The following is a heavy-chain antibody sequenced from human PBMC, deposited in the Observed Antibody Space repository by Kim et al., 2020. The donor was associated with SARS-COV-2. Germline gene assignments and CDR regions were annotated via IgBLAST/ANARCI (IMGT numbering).Heavy chain of an antibody. J-gene: IGHJ5*02. CDR3: ARSITMVRGVCWFDP. D-gene: IGHD3-10*01. CDR1: GGSFSGYY. Sequence: SETLSLTCAVYGGSFSGYYWSWIRQPPGKGLEWIGEINHSGSTNYNPSLKSRVTISVDTSKNQFSLKLSSVTAADTAVYYCARSITMVRGVCWFDPWGQGTLVTVSS. CDR2: INHSGST. V-gene: IGHV4-34*01.